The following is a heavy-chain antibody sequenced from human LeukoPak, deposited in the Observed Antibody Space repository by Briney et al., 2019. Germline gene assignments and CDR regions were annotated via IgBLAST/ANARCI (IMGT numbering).Heavy chain of an antibody. CDR3: ARQLPTAAADTRGYFDY. Sequence: SETLSLTCSVSAGSISNGDYYWGWIRQAPGKGLEWIGCIFYGESTHYNPSLKSRATISVDTSKNQFSLKLTSVTAADAAIYYCARQLPTAAADTRGYFDYWGQGTVVTVPS. CDR2: IFYGEST. D-gene: IGHD6-25*01. CDR1: AGSISNGDYY. J-gene: IGHJ4*01. V-gene: IGHV4-39*01.